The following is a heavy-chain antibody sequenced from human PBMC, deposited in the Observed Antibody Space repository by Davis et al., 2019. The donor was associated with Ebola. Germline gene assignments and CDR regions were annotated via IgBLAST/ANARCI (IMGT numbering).Heavy chain of an antibody. CDR3: ARASFGYNSGWYADY. CDR1: GYTFTSYA. V-gene: IGHV1-3*01. Sequence: AASVKVSCKASGYTFTSYAMHWVRQAPGQRLEWMGWVHGGNGNTKYSQRFQGRVTITTDTSASTVYLDLTGLRSDDTAVFYCARASFGYNSGWYADYWGPGSLVTVSS. J-gene: IGHJ4*02. D-gene: IGHD6-19*01. CDR2: VHGGNGNT.